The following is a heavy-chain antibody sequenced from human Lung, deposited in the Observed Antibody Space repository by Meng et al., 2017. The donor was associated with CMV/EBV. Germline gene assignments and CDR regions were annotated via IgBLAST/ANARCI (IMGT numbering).Heavy chain of an antibody. CDR2: ISYDGSNK. V-gene: IGHV3-30*04. Sequence: GGSLRLSCAASGFPFSTYTMHWVRQAPGKGLEWVAIISYDGSNKNYADSVKGRFTVSRDNSKNTLYLEMTNLRAEDTAIYYCARDHLMYSGSSSLDAWGQGTLVTVSS. CDR3: ARDHLMYSGSSSLDA. J-gene: IGHJ5*02. CDR1: GFPFSTYT. D-gene: IGHD6-6*01.